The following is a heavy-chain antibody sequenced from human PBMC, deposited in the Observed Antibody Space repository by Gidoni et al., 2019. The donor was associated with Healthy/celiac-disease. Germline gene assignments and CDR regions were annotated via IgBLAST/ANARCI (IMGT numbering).Heavy chain of an antibody. CDR2: INHSGST. CDR3: ARGARRDSSSWYNKYFQH. Sequence: QVQLQQWGAGLLKPSETLSLTCAVYGGSFSGSYWSWIRQPPGKGLEWIGEINHSGSTNYNPSLKSRVTISVDTSKNQFSLKLSSVTAADTAVYYCARGARRDSSSWYNKYFQHWGQGTLVTVSS. CDR1: GGSFSGSY. J-gene: IGHJ1*01. V-gene: IGHV4-34*01. D-gene: IGHD6-13*01.